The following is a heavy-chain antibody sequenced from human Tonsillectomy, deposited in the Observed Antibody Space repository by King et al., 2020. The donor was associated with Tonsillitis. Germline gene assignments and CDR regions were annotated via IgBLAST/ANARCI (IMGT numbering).Heavy chain of an antibody. CDR3: AKXTXGLSVVVAAAFDY. D-gene: IGHD2-2*01. V-gene: IGHV3-9*01. CDR2: LSWNSVYI. J-gene: IGHJ4*01. Sequence: VKLVESGGGLVQPGRSLRLSCTASGFIFDDYAMHWVRQAPGKGLEWVSGLSWNSVYIAYADSVKGRFTISRDNAKNSLYLQMDSLRPEDTAFYFCAKXTXGLSVVVAAAFDYWGXGALVTVSS. CDR1: GFIFDDYA.